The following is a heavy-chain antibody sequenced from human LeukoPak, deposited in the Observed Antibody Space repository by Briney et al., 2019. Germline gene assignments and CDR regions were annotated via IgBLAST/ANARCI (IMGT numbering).Heavy chain of an antibody. D-gene: IGHD2-21*02. J-gene: IGHJ3*02. V-gene: IGHV4-30-4*01. CDR2: IYYSGST. Sequence: SETLSLTCTVSGGSISSGDYYWSWIRQPPEKGLEWIGYIYYSGSTYYNPSLKSRVTISVDTSKNQFSLKLSSVTAADTAVYYCVRSVVVTAKSGAYAFDIWGQGTMVTVSS. CDR3: VRSVVVTAKSGAYAFDI. CDR1: GGSISSGDYY.